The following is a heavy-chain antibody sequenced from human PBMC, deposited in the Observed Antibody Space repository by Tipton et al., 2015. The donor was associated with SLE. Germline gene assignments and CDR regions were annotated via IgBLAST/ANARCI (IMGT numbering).Heavy chain of an antibody. CDR3: ANLRGYSSGWDAFDI. CDR1: GGTFSSYA. V-gene: IGHV1-69*01. Sequence: QLVQSGAEVKKPGSSVKVSCKASGGTFSSYAISWVRQAPGQGLEWMGGIIPIFGTANYAQKFQGRVTITADESTSPAYMERSSLRSGDAAVYCCANLRGYSSGWDAFDIWGQVTMVTVSS. D-gene: IGHD6-19*01. CDR2: IIPIFGTA. J-gene: IGHJ3*02.